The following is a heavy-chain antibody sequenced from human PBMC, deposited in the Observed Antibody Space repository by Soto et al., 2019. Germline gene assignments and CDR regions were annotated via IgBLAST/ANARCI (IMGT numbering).Heavy chain of an antibody. CDR1: GGTFSSYA. V-gene: IGHV1-69*01. J-gene: IGHJ6*02. Sequence: QVQLVQSGAEVKKPGSSVKVSCKASGGTFSSYAISWVQQAPGQGLEWMGGIIPIFGTANYAQKFQGRVTITADESTSTAYMELSSLRSEDTAVYYCASVGSTYYYYGMDVWGQGTTVTVSS. CDR3: ASVGSTYYYYGMDV. D-gene: IGHD2-2*01. CDR2: IIPIFGTA.